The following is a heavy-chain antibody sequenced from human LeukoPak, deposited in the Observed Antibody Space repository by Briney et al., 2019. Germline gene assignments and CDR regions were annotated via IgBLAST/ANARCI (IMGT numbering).Heavy chain of an antibody. CDR2: IYYTGGT. CDR3: ARGSQGGYNHYYYYYMDV. CDR1: GGSITSSSYY. J-gene: IGHJ6*03. D-gene: IGHD5-24*01. Sequence: PSETLSLTCSVSGGSITSSSYYWGWIRQPPEKGLEWIGSIYYTGGTNYNPSLKSRVTISVDTSKNQFSLKLSSVTAADTAVYYCARGSQGGYNHYYYYYMDVWGKGTRSPSP. V-gene: IGHV4-39*07.